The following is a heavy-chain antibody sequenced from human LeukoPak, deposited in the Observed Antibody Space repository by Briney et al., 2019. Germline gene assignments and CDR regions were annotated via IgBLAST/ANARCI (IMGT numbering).Heavy chain of an antibody. CDR1: GGTFSSYA. J-gene: IGHJ4*02. CDR2: IIPIFGTA. CDR3: ARDLTVAGTVGY. D-gene: IGHD6-19*01. Sequence: SVKVSCKAPGGTFSSYAISWVRQAPGQGLEWMGGIIPIFGTANYAQKLQGRVTMTTDTSTSTAYMELRSLRSDDTAVYYCARDLTVAGTVGYWGQGTLVTVSS. V-gene: IGHV1-69*05.